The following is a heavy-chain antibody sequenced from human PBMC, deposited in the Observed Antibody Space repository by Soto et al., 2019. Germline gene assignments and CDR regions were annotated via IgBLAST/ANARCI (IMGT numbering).Heavy chain of an antibody. CDR3: ARDGPLGYCSSTSCYVDY. CDR2: ISSSSSYI. CDR1: GFTFSSYS. V-gene: IGHV3-21*01. Sequence: PGGSLRLSCAASGFTFSSYSMNWVRQAPGKGLEWVSSISSSSSYIYYADSVKGRFTISRDNAKNSLYLQMNSLRAEDTAVYYCARDGPLGYCSSTSCYVDYWGQGTLVTVSS. D-gene: IGHD2-2*01. J-gene: IGHJ4*02.